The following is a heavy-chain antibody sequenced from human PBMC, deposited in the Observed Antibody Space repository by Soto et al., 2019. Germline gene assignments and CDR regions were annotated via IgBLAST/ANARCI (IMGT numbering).Heavy chain of an antibody. J-gene: IGHJ6*02. CDR3: ARDGMEEYQLLWNYYYYGMDV. Sequence: GASVKVSCXASGYTFTGYYMHWVRQAPGQGLEWMGWINPNSGGTNYAQKFQGWVTMTRDTSISTAYMELSRLRSDDTAVYYCARDGMEEYQLLWNYYYYGMDVWGQGTTVTVSS. V-gene: IGHV1-2*04. CDR2: INPNSGGT. CDR1: GYTFTGYY. D-gene: IGHD2-2*01.